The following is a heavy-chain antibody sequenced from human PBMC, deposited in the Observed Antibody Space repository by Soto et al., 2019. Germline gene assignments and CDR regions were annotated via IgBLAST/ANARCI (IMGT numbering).Heavy chain of an antibody. V-gene: IGHV4-39*01. CDR2: IYYSGST. D-gene: IGHD3-10*01. Sequence: SETLSLTCTVSGGSISSSSYYWGWIRQPPGKGLEWIGSIYYSGSTYYNPSLKSRVTISVDTSKNQFSLKLSSVTAADTAVYYCGRRFFRVRFGELWFDPWGQGTLVNVSS. CDR3: GRRFFRVRFGELWFDP. J-gene: IGHJ5*02. CDR1: GGSISSSSYY.